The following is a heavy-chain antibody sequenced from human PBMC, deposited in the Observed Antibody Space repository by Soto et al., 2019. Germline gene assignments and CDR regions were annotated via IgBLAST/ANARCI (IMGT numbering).Heavy chain of an antibody. CDR3: ARSAVTMVRGARVGYNWFDP. CDR1: GYTFTGYY. Sequence: SVKVSCKASGYTFTGYYMHWVRQAPGQGLEWMGWINPNSGGTNYAQKFQGRVTMTRDTSISTAYMELSRLRSDDTAVYYCARSAVTMVRGARVGYNWFDPWGQGTLVTVTS. CDR2: INPNSGGT. D-gene: IGHD3-10*01. V-gene: IGHV1-2*02. J-gene: IGHJ5*02.